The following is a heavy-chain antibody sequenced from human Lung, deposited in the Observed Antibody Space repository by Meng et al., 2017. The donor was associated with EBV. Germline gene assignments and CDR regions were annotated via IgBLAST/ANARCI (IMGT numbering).Heavy chain of an antibody. CDR3: ARGGWSSSWGN. D-gene: IGHD6-13*01. J-gene: IGHJ4*02. CDR1: GGSISGYY. V-gene: IGHV4-34*01. Sequence: QLPLHEAGPGLVKPSETLSLTCTVSGGSISGYYWSWIRQPPGKGLEWIGEINHSGSTNYNPSLKSRVTISVDTSKNQFSLKLSSVTAADTAVYYCARGGWSSSWGNWGQGTLVTVSS. CDR2: INHSGST.